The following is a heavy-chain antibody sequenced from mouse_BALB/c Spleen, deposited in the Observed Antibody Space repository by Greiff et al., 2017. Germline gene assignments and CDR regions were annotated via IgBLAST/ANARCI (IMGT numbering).Heavy chain of an antibody. J-gene: IGHJ3*01. D-gene: IGHD1-2*01. CDR1: GYTFTSYT. V-gene: IGHV1-4*02. CDR2: INPSSGYT. CDR3: AGHFFAY. Sequence: LQESAAELARPGASVKMSCKASGYTFTSYTMHWVKQRPGQGLEWIGYINPSSGYTEYNQKFKDKTTLTADKSSSTAYMQLSSLTSEDSAVYYCAGHFFAYWGQGTLVTVSA.